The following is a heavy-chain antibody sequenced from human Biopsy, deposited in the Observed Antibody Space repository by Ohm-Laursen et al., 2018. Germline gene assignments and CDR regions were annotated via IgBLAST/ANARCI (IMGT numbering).Heavy chain of an antibody. CDR2: ISYNERT. V-gene: IGHV4-31*03. J-gene: IGHJ2*01. CDR1: GASVKTSGYF. D-gene: IGHD3-9*01. Sequence: TLSLTCSVSGASVKTSGYFWAWIRQRPGNGLEWIGYISYNERTHYNPSLTRRLAISFDTSNNRISLQLRSVSVADTAVYYFVREPKTGTAEAWYFDLWGRGSPVTVPS. CDR3: VREPKTGTAEAWYFDL.